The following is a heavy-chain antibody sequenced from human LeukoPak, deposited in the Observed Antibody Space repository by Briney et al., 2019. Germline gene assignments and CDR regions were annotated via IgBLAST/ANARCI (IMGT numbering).Heavy chain of an antibody. J-gene: IGHJ4*02. CDR2: ISGSGGST. CDR3: AKDRYGFAPLFYFDY. CDR1: GFTVSSNY. Sequence: GGSLRLSCAASGFTVSSNYMSWVRQAPGKGLEWVSAISGSGGSTYYADSVKGRFTISRDNSKNTLYLQMNSLRAEDTAVYYCAKDRYGFAPLFYFDYWGQGTLVTVSS. D-gene: IGHD5-18*01. V-gene: IGHV3-23*01.